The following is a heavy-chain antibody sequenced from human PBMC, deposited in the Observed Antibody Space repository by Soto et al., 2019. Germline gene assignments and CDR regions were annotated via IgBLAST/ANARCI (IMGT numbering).Heavy chain of an antibody. V-gene: IGHV4-31*03. Sequence: PSETLSLTCTVSGGSISSGGYYWSWIRQHPGKGLEWIGYIYYSGSTYYNPSLKSRVTISVDTSKNQFSLKLSSVTAADTAVYYCARDHWGAQTAFDIWGQGTMVT. CDR1: GGSISSGGYY. CDR2: IYYSGST. J-gene: IGHJ3*02. D-gene: IGHD1-26*01. CDR3: ARDHWGAQTAFDI.